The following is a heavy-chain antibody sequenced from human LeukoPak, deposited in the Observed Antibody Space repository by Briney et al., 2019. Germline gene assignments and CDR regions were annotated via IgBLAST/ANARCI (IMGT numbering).Heavy chain of an antibody. Sequence: TGGSLRLSCAASGFTLSNNYMTWVRPAPGKGLEWVSVIFSGGATYYADSVKGRFTISRDNSKNTLYLQMNSLRAEDTAVYYCARGLDGNNGYWGQGTLVTVSS. D-gene: IGHD5-24*01. J-gene: IGHJ4*02. V-gene: IGHV3-66*01. CDR1: GFTLSNNY. CDR2: IFSGGAT. CDR3: ARGLDGNNGY.